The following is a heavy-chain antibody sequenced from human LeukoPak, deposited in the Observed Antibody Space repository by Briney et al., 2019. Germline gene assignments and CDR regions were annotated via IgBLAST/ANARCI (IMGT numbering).Heavy chain of an antibody. Sequence: GGSLRLSCAASGFTFSSYSMNWVRQAPGKGLEWVSYISSSSSTKYYADSVKGRFTISRDNAKNSLYLQMNSLRAEDTAVYYCARDGASKGSSSRGFDIWGQGTMVTVSS. D-gene: IGHD6-6*01. J-gene: IGHJ3*02. CDR2: ISSSSSTK. V-gene: IGHV3-48*01. CDR1: GFTFSSYS. CDR3: ARDGASKGSSSRGFDI.